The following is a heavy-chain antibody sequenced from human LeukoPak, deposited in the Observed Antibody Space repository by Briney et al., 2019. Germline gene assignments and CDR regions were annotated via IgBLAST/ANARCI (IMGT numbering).Heavy chain of an antibody. V-gene: IGHV1-69*05. CDR1: GGTFSSYA. J-gene: IGHJ4*02. CDR3: ARDGVGATQFDY. Sequence: SVKASCKASGGTFSSYAISWVRQAPGQGLEWMGRIIPIFGTANYAQKFQGRVTITTDESTSTAYMELSSLRSEDTAVYYCARDGVGATQFDYWGQGTLVTVSS. CDR2: IIPIFGTA. D-gene: IGHD1-26*01.